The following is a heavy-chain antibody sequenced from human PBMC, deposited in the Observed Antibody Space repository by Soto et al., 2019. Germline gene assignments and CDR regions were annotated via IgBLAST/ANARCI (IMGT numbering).Heavy chain of an antibody. D-gene: IGHD2-15*01. Sequence: GGLLRDSCAAAEVTCSDHDRDWVRQTTGKGLEWVGRIKNKANNYITQYAASVEGRFTISRDDSKNSLVLQMNSLKTDDTAVYYCTRVRLGVPTRYFAYWGQGTLVTVSS. J-gene: IGHJ4*02. CDR2: IKNKANNYIT. CDR1: EVTCSDHD. CDR3: TRVRLGVPTRYFAY. V-gene: IGHV3-72*01.